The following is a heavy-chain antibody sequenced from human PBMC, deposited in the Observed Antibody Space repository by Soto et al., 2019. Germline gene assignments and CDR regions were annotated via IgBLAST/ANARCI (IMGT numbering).Heavy chain of an antibody. CDR1: GFIFEGNP. D-gene: IGHD2-21*02. V-gene: IGHV3-23*01. Sequence: EMSLLESGGGLIQPGGSLRLSCVASGFIFEGNPMGWVRQAPGKGLEWVADLSGNGEKTYYSDSVKGRFTISRDNSKNTVYLHMDSLTAEDTAVYYCAKVTNRDCYTHCFGFWGQGTLVAVSS. J-gene: IGHJ4*02. CDR3: AKVTNRDCYTHCFGF. CDR2: LSGNGEKT.